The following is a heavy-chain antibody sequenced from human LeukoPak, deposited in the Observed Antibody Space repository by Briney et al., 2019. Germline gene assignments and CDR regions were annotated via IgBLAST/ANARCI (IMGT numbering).Heavy chain of an antibody. D-gene: IGHD4-17*01. CDR2: IYYSGST. V-gene: IGHV4-39*01. Sequence: KPSETLSLTCTVSGGSISGSSYYWGWIRQPPGKGLEWIGSIYYSGSTYYNPSLKSRVTISVDTSKNQFSLKLSSVTAADTAVYYCARHAGDTVTSIFGYWGQGTLVTVSS. J-gene: IGHJ4*02. CDR3: ARHAGDTVTSIFGY. CDR1: GGSISGSSYY.